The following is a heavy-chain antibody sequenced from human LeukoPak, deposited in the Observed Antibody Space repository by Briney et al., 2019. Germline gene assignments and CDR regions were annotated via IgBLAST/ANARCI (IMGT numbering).Heavy chain of an antibody. CDR2: FDPEDGET. V-gene: IGHV1-24*01. CDR3: ARVRLTGEYYFDY. CDR1: GYTLTELS. J-gene: IGHJ4*02. Sequence: ASVKVSCKVSGYTLTELSMHWVRQAPGKGLEWMGGFDPEDGETIYAQKFQGRVTITADESTSTAYMELSSLRSEGTAVYYCARVRLTGEYYFDYWGQGTLVTVSS. D-gene: IGHD7-27*01.